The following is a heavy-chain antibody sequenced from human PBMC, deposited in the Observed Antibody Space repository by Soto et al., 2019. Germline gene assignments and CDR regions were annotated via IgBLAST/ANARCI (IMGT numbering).Heavy chain of an antibody. Sequence: QVHLQESGPGLVKPSETLSLTCAVSGDSIKTETWWSWLRQLPGTGLEWIGEIKHTGDANANPALRIRVSMSGDRTRNRFFLNLRSVSAADTVVYCCAREGLLHWFESWGQGALGTVSS. CDR2: IKHTGDA. J-gene: IGHJ5*01. CDR3: AREGLLHWFES. V-gene: IGHV4-4*01. CDR1: GDSIKTETW.